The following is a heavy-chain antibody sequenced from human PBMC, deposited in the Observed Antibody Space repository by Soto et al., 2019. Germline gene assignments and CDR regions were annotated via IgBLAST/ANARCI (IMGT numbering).Heavy chain of an antibody. CDR3: ARGRGRRARYDSPYFDY. CDR1: GGSFSGYY. J-gene: IGHJ4*02. CDR2: INHSGST. D-gene: IGHD3-9*01. V-gene: IGHV4-34*01. Sequence: QVQLQQWGAGLLKPSETLSLTCAVYGGSFSGYYWSWIRQPPGKGLGWIGEINHSGSTNYNPSLKSRVTISVDTSKNQFSLKLSSVTAADTAVYYCARGRGRRARYDSPYFDYWGQGTLVTVSS.